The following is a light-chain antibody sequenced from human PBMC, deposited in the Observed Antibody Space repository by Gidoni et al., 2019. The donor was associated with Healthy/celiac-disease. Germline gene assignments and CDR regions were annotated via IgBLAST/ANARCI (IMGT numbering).Light chain of an antibody. Sequence: DSVMTKSPDSLAVSLCARATINCTSSQSVLYSSNNKNYLAWYQQQPGQPPKLLIYWASTREAGVPDRFSGSGSATDFTLTISSLQAEDVAVYYCQQYYSTPNSFGQGTKLEIK. CDR3: QQYYSTPNS. CDR1: QSVLYSSNNKNY. J-gene: IGKJ2*03. CDR2: WAS. V-gene: IGKV4-1*01.